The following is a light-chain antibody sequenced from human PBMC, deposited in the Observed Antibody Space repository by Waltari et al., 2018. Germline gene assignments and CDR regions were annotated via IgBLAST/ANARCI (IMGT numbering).Light chain of an antibody. CDR2: DDS. CDR1: NIGGKS. CDR3: QVWDSNTNHVI. J-gene: IGLJ2*01. Sequence: SSVLTQPPSVSLAPGKTASITCGGNNIGGKSVHWYQQRPGQATVMVIYDDSARPSGIPERFSGSNSGNTATLTISRVEAGDGADYYCQVWDSNTNHVIFGGGTKLTVL. V-gene: IGLV3-21*04.